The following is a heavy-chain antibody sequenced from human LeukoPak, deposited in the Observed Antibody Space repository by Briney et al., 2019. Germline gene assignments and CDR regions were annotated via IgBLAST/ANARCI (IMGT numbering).Heavy chain of an antibody. CDR3: ARVTAPGTGRDYFDF. D-gene: IGHD6-13*01. Sequence: SPTLFLTCDISGDSVSSNSATWNWSRQSPSRGLEWLGRTYYRSKWYNDYALSVNSRIMISPDTSKNQFSLHLNSVTPDDTAVYFCARVTAPGTGRDYFDFWGQGIQVTVSS. CDR2: TYYRSKWYN. V-gene: IGHV6-1*01. CDR1: GDSVSSNSAT. J-gene: IGHJ4*02.